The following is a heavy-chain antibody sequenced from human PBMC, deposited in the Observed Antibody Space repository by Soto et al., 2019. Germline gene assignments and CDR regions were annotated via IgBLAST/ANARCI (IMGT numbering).Heavy chain of an antibody. D-gene: IGHD3-3*01. CDR1: GYTFSSYG. Sequence: QVQLVQSGVEVKKPGASVKVSCKASGYTFSSYGISWVRQAPGQGPEWMGWISAYNGNTNYAQKLQGRVTMTTDTSTSTAYMELRSLRSDDTAVYYCARSTHDFWSGYGWGRELDAFDIWGQGTMVTVSS. CDR3: ARSTHDFWSGYGWGRELDAFDI. CDR2: ISAYNGNT. V-gene: IGHV1-18*01. J-gene: IGHJ3*02.